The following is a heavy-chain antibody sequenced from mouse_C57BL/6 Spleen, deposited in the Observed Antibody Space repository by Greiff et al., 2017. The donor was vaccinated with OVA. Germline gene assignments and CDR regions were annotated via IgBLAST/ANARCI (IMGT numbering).Heavy chain of an antibody. CDR3: ARRGYGSSRDWYFDV. Sequence: QVQLQQPGAELVRPGSSVKLSCKASGYTFTSYWMDWVKQRPGQGLEWIGNIYPSDSETHYNQKFKDKATLTVDKSSSTAYMQLSSLTSEDAAVYYCARRGYGSSRDWYFDVWGTGTTVTVSS. CDR1: GYTFTSYW. CDR2: IYPSDSET. D-gene: IGHD1-1*01. V-gene: IGHV1-61*01. J-gene: IGHJ1*03.